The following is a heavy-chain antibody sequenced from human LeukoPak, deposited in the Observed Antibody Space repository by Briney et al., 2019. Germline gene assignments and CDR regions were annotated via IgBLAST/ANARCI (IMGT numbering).Heavy chain of an antibody. V-gene: IGHV1-46*03. J-gene: IGHJ4*02. D-gene: IGHD6-19*01. CDR3: ARETAVAGGFDY. Sequence: ASVKVSCKASGYTFTSNYMHWVRQVPGQGLEWMGIINPSGGSTSYAQKFQGRVTMTRDTSTSTVYMELSSLRSEDTAVYYCARETAVAGGFDYWGQGTLVTVSS. CDR2: INPSGGST. CDR1: GYTFTSNY.